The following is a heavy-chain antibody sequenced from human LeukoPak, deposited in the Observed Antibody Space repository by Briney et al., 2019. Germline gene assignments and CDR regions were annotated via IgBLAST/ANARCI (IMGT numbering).Heavy chain of an antibody. V-gene: IGHV3-53*01. D-gene: IGHD6-13*01. Sequence: GGSLRLSCAASGFTVSSNYMSWVRQAPGKGLEWVSVIYSGGSTYYADSVKGRFTISRDNSKNTLDLHLNSLTADDTAVYYCANMQLVKGVFEIWGQGTRVTVSS. CDR3: ANMQLVKGVFEI. CDR2: IYSGGST. CDR1: GFTVSSNY. J-gene: IGHJ3*02.